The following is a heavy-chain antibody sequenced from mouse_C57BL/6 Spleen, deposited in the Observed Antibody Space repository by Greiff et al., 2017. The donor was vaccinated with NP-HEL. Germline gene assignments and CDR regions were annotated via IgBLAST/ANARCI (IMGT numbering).Heavy chain of an antibody. CDR3: ARPTYYSNDSYARDY. D-gene: IGHD2-5*01. CDR2: IWWDDDK. J-gene: IGHJ4*01. Sequence: QVTLKESGPGILQPSQTLSLTCSFSGFSLSTFGMGVGWIRQPSGKGLEWLAHIWWDDDKYYNPALKSRLTISKATSKTQVFLKIANVDTADTATHYCARPTYYSNDSYARDYWGQGTSVTVSS. CDR1: GFSLSTFGMG. V-gene: IGHV8-8*01.